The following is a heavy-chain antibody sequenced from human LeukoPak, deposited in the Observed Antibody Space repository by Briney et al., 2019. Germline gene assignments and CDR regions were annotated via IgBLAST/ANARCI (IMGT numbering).Heavy chain of an antibody. V-gene: IGHV3-30*02. Sequence: PGGSLRLSYAASGFTFSSYGMHWVRQAPGKGLEWVAFIRYDGSNKYYADSVKGRFTISRDNSKNTLYLQMNSLRAEDTAVYYCAKGRFGGASPEYFQHWGQGTLVTVSS. CDR2: IRYDGSNK. CDR3: AKGRFGGASPEYFQH. J-gene: IGHJ1*01. D-gene: IGHD3-16*01. CDR1: GFTFSSYG.